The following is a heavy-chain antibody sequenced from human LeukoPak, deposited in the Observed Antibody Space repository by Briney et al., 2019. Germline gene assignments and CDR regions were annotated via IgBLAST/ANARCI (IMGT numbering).Heavy chain of an antibody. Sequence: GGSLRLSCAASGFTFDDYAMHWVRQAPGKGLEWVSGISWNSGSIGYADSVKGRFTISRDNAKNSLYLQMNSLRAEDTALYYCAKEARLYYFDYWGQGTLVTVSP. J-gene: IGHJ4*02. CDR2: ISWNSGSI. CDR3: AKEARLYYFDY. CDR1: GFTFDDYA. D-gene: IGHD3-10*01. V-gene: IGHV3-9*01.